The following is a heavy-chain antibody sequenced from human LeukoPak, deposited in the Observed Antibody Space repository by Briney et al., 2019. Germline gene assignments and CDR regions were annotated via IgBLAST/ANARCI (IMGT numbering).Heavy chain of an antibody. CDR1: SGSISSYY. D-gene: IGHD3-22*01. Sequence: NPSETLSLTCTVSSGSISSYYWSWIRQPPGKGLEWIGYIYTSGSTNYNPSLKSRVTISVDTSKNQFSLKLSSVTAADTAVYYCASDYYDSSGFGYWGQGTLVTVSS. J-gene: IGHJ4*02. CDR2: IYTSGST. V-gene: IGHV4-4*09. CDR3: ASDYYDSSGFGY.